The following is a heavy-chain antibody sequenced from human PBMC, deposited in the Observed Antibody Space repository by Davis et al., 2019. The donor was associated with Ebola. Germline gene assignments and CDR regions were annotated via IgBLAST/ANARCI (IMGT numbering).Heavy chain of an antibody. CDR3: ARDQPYYDFWSGYHDY. V-gene: IGHV3-7*03. CDR1: GFTFSSYW. CDR2: IKQDGSEK. Sequence: GGSLRLSCAASGFTFSSYWMSWVRQALGKGLEWVANIKQDGSEKYYVDSVKGRFTISRDNAKNSLYLQMNSLRAEDTAVYYCARDQPYYDFWSGYHDYWGQGTLVTVSS. D-gene: IGHD3-3*01. J-gene: IGHJ4*02.